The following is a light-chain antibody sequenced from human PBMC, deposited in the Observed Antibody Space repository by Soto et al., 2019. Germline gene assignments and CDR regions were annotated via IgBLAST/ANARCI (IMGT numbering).Light chain of an antibody. CDR1: QGIGST. Sequence: DIVMTQSPATLSVSPGERATLSCRASQGIGSTLAWYQQKPGQTPKLLIFDASTRATGVPARFSGSGSGTEFTLTISSLEPEDFAVYYCQQRRSWPLTFGGGTQVEI. V-gene: IGKV3D-11*01. J-gene: IGKJ4*02. CDR3: QQRRSWPLT. CDR2: DAS.